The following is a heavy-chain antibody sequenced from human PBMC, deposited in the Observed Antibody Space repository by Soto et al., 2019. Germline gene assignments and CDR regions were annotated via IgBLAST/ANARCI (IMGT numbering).Heavy chain of an antibody. J-gene: IGHJ5*02. D-gene: IGHD4-17*01. CDR3: AHRNVVGRMTTVTTGGFDP. Sequence: EVQLLESGGGLVQPGGSLRLSCAASGFTFSNYAMNRVRQAPGKGLEWVSAISGNGANTHYADSVTGRFTISRDNSKSMLYLHMNSLRAAATAVYDCAHRNVVGRMTTVTTGGFDPGGQCTVVTVSS. V-gene: IGHV3-23*01. CDR1: GFTFSNYA. CDR2: ISGNGANT.